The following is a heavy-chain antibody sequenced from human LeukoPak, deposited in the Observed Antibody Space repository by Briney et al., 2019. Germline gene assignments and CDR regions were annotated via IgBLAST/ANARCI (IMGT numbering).Heavy chain of an antibody. V-gene: IGHV1-69*01. J-gene: IGHJ6*04. D-gene: IGHD3-10*01. CDR2: IIPIFGTA. CDR3: ARELGYGSGSYDYYYYGMDV. CDR1: GGTFSSYA. Sequence: GSSVKVSCKASGGTFSSYAISWVRQAPGQGLEWMGGIIPIFGTANYAQKFQGRVTITADESTSTAYMELSSLRSEDTAVYYCARELGYGSGSYDYYYYGMDVWGKGTTVTDSS.